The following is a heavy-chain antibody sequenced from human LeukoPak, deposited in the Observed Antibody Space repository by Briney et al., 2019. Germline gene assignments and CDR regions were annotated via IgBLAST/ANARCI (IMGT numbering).Heavy chain of an antibody. Sequence: PGGSLRLSCAASGFTFGSYGMHWVRQAPGKGLEWVTFIRSDGSNKDYADSVKGRFTISRDNSKNTLYLQMNSRRAEDTAVYYCTRDRPLAVAGSPDYWGQGTLVTVSS. V-gene: IGHV3-30*02. CDR3: TRDRPLAVAGSPDY. CDR2: IRSDGSNK. J-gene: IGHJ4*02. CDR1: GFTFGSYG. D-gene: IGHD6-19*01.